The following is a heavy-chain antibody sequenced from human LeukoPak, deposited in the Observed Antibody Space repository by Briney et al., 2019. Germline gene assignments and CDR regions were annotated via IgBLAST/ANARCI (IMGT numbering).Heavy chain of an antibody. V-gene: IGHV1-2*02. D-gene: IGHD3-10*01. Sequence: GASVKVSFKSSGYTFTGYYLHWVRQAPGQGLEWIGWINPSSGCTNYAQKFQGRVTMTRDKSISTAYMELSRLRSDDTAVYYCATHTYYYSSGSFAYWGQGTLVTVSS. CDR1: GYTFTGYY. CDR3: ATHTYYYSSGSFAY. J-gene: IGHJ4*02. CDR2: INPSSGCT.